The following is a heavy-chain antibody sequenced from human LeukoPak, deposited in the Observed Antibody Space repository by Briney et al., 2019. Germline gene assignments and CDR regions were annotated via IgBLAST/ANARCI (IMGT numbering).Heavy chain of an antibody. CDR1: GGTFSSYA. J-gene: IGHJ4*02. D-gene: IGHD3-10*01. V-gene: IGHV1-8*03. Sequence: ASVKVSCKASGGTFSSYAINWVRQATGQGLEWMGWMNPNSGNTGYAQKFQGRVTITRNTSISTAYMELSSLRAEDTAVYYCARALWFGETFPAYWGQGTLVTVSS. CDR2: MNPNSGNT. CDR3: ARALWFGETFPAY.